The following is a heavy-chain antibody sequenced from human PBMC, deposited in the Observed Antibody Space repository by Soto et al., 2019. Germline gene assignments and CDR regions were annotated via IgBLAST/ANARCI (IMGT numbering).Heavy chain of an antibody. Sequence: GSLRLSCAASGFKFRNYAIHWVRQAPGKGLEWLAVIWFDGSKKYYADSVKGRFTISRDNSKNTVYLDMNSLTADDSGVFYCARAHTMMILDRFDPWGHGTLVTVSS. CDR3: ARAHTMMILDRFDP. D-gene: IGHD3-22*01. V-gene: IGHV3-33*01. J-gene: IGHJ5*02. CDR1: GFKFRNYA. CDR2: IWFDGSKK.